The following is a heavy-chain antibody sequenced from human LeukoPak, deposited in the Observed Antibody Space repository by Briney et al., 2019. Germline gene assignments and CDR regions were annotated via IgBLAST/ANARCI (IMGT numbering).Heavy chain of an antibody. J-gene: IGHJ4*02. V-gene: IGHV4-38-2*02. CDR3: ARDRSEGYTSGWYQVGDY. CDR2: IYQSGST. CDR1: GYSINRGFF. D-gene: IGHD6-19*01. Sequence: PSETLSLTCTVSGYSINRGFFWGWVRQPPEKGLEWIGSIYQSGSTYYNPSLKSRVTISVDTSKNQYSLKLRSVTAADTAVYYCARDRSEGYTSGWYQVGDYWGQGTLVTVSS.